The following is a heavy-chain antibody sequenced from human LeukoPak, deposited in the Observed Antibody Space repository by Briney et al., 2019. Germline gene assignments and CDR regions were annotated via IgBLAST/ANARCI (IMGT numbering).Heavy chain of an antibody. J-gene: IGHJ6*02. CDR2: ISSSSSYI. V-gene: IGHV3-21*01. D-gene: IGHD5-12*01. Sequence: GGSLRLSCAASGFTFSSYSMNLVRQAPGKGLEWVSSISSSSSYIYYADSVKGRFTISRDNAKNSLYLQMNSLRAEDTAVYYCARARAHSGYESSRGYGMDVWGQGTTVTVSS. CDR3: ARARAHSGYESSRGYGMDV. CDR1: GFTFSSYS.